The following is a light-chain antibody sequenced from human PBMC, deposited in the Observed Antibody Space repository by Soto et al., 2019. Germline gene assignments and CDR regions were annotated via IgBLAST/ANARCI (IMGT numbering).Light chain of an antibody. CDR2: GVS. CDR1: SSDVGGYNY. J-gene: IGLJ2*01. V-gene: IGLV2-14*03. Sequence: QSALTQPASLSGSPGQSITISCTGTSSDVGGYNYVSWYQQHPGKAPRLMIYGVSNRPLGVSYRFSGSKSGNTASLTISGLQSEDEADYYCNSYASVNSPVLFGGGNKLTVL. CDR3: NSYASVNSPVL.